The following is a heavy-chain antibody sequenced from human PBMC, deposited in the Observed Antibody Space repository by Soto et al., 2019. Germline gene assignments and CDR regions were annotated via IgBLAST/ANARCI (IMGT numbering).Heavy chain of an antibody. D-gene: IGHD3-22*01. Sequence: QVQLVQSGAEEKKPGASVKVSCKASGYTFTSYAMHWVRQAPGQRLEWMGWINAGNGNTKYSQKFQGRVTITRDTSPPTAYLELSTLSSEDTAVYYCARDLAYYYDSSGYFDYWGQGTLVTVSS. CDR1: GYTFTSYA. CDR3: ARDLAYYYDSSGYFDY. CDR2: INAGNGNT. J-gene: IGHJ4*02. V-gene: IGHV1-3*05.